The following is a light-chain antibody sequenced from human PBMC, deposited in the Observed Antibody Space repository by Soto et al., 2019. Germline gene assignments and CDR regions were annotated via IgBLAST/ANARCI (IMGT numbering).Light chain of an antibody. CDR2: RSD. V-gene: IGLV1-47*01. Sequence: QSVLTQPPSASGTPGQRVTISCSGSSSNIGSNYVSWYQHLPGAAPKLLIYRSDQRPSGVPDRFSGSKSGTSASLAISGLRSEDEADYFCAVRDDSLSGHWVFGGGTKVTVL. CDR3: AVRDDSLSGHWV. CDR1: SSNIGSNY. J-gene: IGLJ3*02.